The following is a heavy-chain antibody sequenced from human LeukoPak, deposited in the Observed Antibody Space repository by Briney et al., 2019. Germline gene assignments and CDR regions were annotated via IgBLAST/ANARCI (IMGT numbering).Heavy chain of an antibody. D-gene: IGHD2-15*01. CDR3: WGDYRYCSGGACYHDYFDY. CDR2: VYYTGNT. Sequence: PSETLSLTCTVSGGSVSSGSYYWSWIRQPPGKGLEWIGYVYYTGNTNYNPSLKSRVTISVDRSNNQFSLKLRSVTAADTAVYYFWGDYRYCSGGACYHDYFDYWGQGALVTVTS. CDR1: GGSVSSGSYY. V-gene: IGHV4-61*01. J-gene: IGHJ4*02.